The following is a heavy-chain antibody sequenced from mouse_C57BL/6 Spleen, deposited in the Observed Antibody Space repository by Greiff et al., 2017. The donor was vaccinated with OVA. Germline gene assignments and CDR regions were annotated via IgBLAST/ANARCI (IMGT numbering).Heavy chain of an antibody. CDR3: AYYYYGSSSWFAY. Sequence: QVQLQQSGAELVKPGASVKLSCKASGYTFTSYWMHWVKQRPGQGLEWIGMIHPNSGSTNYNEKFKSKATLTVDKSSSTAYMQLSSLTSEDSAVYYCAYYYYGSSSWFAYWGQGTLVTVSA. V-gene: IGHV1-64*01. CDR2: IHPNSGST. J-gene: IGHJ3*01. D-gene: IGHD1-1*01. CDR1: GYTFTSYW.